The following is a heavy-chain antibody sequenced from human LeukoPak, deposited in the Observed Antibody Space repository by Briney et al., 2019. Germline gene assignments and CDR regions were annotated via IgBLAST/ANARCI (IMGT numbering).Heavy chain of an antibody. D-gene: IGHD1-26*01. CDR2: TYSGGST. V-gene: IGHV3-53*01. Sequence: PGGSLRLSCAASGFTVSSNYMSWGRQAPGKGLEWGSVTYSGGSTYYADSVKGRFTISRDNSKNTLYLQMNSLRAEDTAVYYCARERVGASMGAYYFDYSGQGTLVTVSS. CDR3: ARERVGASMGAYYFDY. J-gene: IGHJ4*02. CDR1: GFTVSSNY.